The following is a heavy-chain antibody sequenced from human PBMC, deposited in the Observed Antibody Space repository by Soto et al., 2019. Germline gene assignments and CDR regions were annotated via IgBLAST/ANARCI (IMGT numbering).Heavy chain of an antibody. CDR3: ARGTRIVVVPAANLNV. V-gene: IGHV3-11*01. D-gene: IGHD2-2*01. CDR2: ISSSGSTI. CDR1: GFTFSDYY. J-gene: IGHJ6*04. Sequence: PGGSLRLSCAASGFTFSDYYMSWIRQAPGKGLEWVSYISSSGSTIYYADSVKGRFTISRDNAKNSLYLQMNSLRAEDTAVYYCARGTRIVVVPAANLNVWGNGTTVTVSS.